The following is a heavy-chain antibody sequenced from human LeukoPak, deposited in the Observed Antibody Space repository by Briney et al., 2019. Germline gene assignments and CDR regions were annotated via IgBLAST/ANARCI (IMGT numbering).Heavy chain of an antibody. J-gene: IGHJ4*02. CDR3: ARGAQTYYDKAPVDY. CDR2: INHSGST. CDR1: GGSFSGYY. D-gene: IGHD3-22*01. V-gene: IGHV4-34*01. Sequence: SETLSLTCAVYGGSFSGYYWSWIRQPPGKGLEWIGEINHSGSTNYNPSLKSRVTISVDTSKSQFSLKLYSMTAADTAVYYCARGAQTYYDKAPVDYWGQGTLVTVSS.